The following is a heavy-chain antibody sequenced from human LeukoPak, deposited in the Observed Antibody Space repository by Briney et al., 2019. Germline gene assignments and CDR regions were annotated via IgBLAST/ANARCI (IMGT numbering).Heavy chain of an antibody. Sequence: GESLKISCKGSGYSFTSYWIGWVRQMPGKGLEWMGIIYPGDSDTRYSPSFQGQVTISADKSISTAYLQWSSLKASDTAMYYCARPSDQHNWKYGAFDIWGQGTMVTVSS. CDR3: ARPSDQHNWKYGAFDI. D-gene: IGHD1-7*01. CDR1: GYSFTSYW. CDR2: IYPGDSDT. J-gene: IGHJ3*02. V-gene: IGHV5-51*01.